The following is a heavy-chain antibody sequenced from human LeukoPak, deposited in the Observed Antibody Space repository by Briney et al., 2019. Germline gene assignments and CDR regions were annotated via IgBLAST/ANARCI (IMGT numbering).Heavy chain of an antibody. D-gene: IGHD3-3*01. CDR3: ARQNDFRLDY. CDR2: IYAGDSDT. CDR1: GYTFSSYW. Sequence: GEPLKISCKGSGYTFSSYWIGWVRQMPGKGVGGMGIIYAGDSDTRYSPSLQGQVTISVDTSIGTAYLQWSSLKASDTAIYYCARQNDFRLDYWGQGTLVTVSS. V-gene: IGHV5-51*01. J-gene: IGHJ4*02.